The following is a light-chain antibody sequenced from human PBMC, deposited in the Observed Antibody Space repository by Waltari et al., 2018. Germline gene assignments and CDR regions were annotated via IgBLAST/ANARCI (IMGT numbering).Light chain of an antibody. Sequence: EIVMTQSPATMSVSPGERPTLPCRASKSVSSNLAWYQQKPGQAPRLLIYGASTRATGIPARFSGSGSGTEFTLTISSLQSEDFVVYYCQQYNNWPKTFGQGTKVEIK. J-gene: IGKJ1*01. CDR1: KSVSSN. CDR3: QQYNNWPKT. CDR2: GAS. V-gene: IGKV3-15*01.